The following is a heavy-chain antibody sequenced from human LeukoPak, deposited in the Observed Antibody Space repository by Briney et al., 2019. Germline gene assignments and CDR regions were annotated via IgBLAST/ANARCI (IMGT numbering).Heavy chain of an antibody. V-gene: IGHV4-30-2*01. D-gene: IGHD1-26*01. CDR3: ARGGTYRDDAFDI. CDR1: GGSINSGVYS. J-gene: IGHJ3*02. Sequence: SETLSLTCAVSGGSINSGVYSWGWIRQPPGKGLEWIGDTYHSGRTYSNPSLKSRVTISIARSKNQFSLKLNSVTAADTAVYYCARGGTYRDDAFDIWGQGTMVTVSS. CDR2: TYHSGRT.